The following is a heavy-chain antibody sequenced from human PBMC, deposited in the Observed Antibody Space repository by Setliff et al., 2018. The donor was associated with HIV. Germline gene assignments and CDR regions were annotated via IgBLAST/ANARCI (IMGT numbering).Heavy chain of an antibody. CDR1: GGSISSSSYY. CDR2: IYYSGST. CDR3: ASSYGDYGNWYFDL. V-gene: IGHV4-39*07. Sequence: PSETLSLTCTVSGGSISSSSYYWGWIRQPPGKGLEWIGSIYYSGSTYYNPSLKSRVTISVDTSKNQFSLKLSSVTAADTAVYYCASSYGDYGNWYFDLWGRGTLVTVSS. J-gene: IGHJ2*01. D-gene: IGHD4-17*01.